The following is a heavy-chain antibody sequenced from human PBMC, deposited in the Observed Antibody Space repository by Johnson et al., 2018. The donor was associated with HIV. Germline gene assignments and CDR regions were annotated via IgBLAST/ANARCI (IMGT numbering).Heavy chain of an antibody. J-gene: IGHJ3*01. D-gene: IGHD3-22*01. Sequence: QVLLVESGGGLVQPGRSLRLSCAASGFTFDEYAMHWVRQAPGKGLEWVAVISYAGSNTYYADSVKGRFTISRDNSKNTLYLQMNSLRAEDTAGYYCARGDSSGYFDGFDVWGQGTMVTVSS. CDR3: ARGDSSGYFDGFDV. CDR1: GFTFDEYA. CDR2: ISYAGSNT. V-gene: IGHV3-30*04.